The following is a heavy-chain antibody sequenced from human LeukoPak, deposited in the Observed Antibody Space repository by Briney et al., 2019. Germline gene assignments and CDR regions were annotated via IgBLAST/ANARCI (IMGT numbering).Heavy chain of an antibody. CDR3: AKARGGYDMGIFDI. D-gene: IGHD3-22*01. CDR2: ISWNSGSI. CDR1: GFTFDDYA. J-gene: IGHJ3*02. Sequence: GGSLRLSCAASGFTFDDYAMHWVRQAPGKGLEWVSGISWNSGSIGYADSVKGRFTISRDNAKNSLYLQMNSLRAEDTALYYCAKARGGYDMGIFDIWGQGTMVTVSS. V-gene: IGHV3-9*01.